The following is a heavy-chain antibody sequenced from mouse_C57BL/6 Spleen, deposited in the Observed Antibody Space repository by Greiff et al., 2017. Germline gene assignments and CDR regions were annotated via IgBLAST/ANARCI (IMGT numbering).Heavy chain of an antibody. V-gene: IGHV1-61*01. Sequence: QVQLQQPGAELVRPGSSVKLSCKASGYTFTSYWMDWVKQRPGQGLEWIGNIYPSDSETHYNQKFKDKATLTVDKSSSTAYMQLSSLTSEDSAVYYCARNDGYPFFDYWGQGTTLTVSS. CDR2: IYPSDSET. D-gene: IGHD2-3*01. CDR1: GYTFTSYW. J-gene: IGHJ2*01. CDR3: ARNDGYPFFDY.